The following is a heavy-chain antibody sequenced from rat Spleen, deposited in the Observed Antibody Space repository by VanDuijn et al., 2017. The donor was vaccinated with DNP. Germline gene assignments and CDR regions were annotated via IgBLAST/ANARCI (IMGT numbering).Heavy chain of an antibody. D-gene: IGHD1-7*01. Sequence: EVQLVESGGGPVQPGRSLKLSCVASGFIFNNYWMTWIRQAPGKGLEWVASITNIGGSTYYPGSVKGRFTISRDNAKTTLHLQMDSLRSEDTATYYCATGWVFDYWGQGVMVTVSS. J-gene: IGHJ2*01. CDR1: GFIFNNYW. V-gene: IGHV5-31*01. CDR3: ATGWVFDY. CDR2: ITNIGGST.